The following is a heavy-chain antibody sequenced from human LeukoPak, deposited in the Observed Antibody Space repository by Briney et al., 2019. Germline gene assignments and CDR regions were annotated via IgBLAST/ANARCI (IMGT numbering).Heavy chain of an antibody. D-gene: IGHD3-22*01. CDR1: GFTFSSYS. V-gene: IGHV3-21*01. CDR2: IGSSSSYI. J-gene: IGHJ6*02. CDR3: ARDRDYYDSSGYFYYYYGMDV. Sequence: GGSLRLSCAASGFTFSSYSMNWVRQAPGKGLEWVTSIGSSSSYIYYADSVKGRFTISRDNAKNSLYLQMNSLRAEDTAVYYCARDRDYYDSSGYFYYYYGMDVWGQGTTVTVSS.